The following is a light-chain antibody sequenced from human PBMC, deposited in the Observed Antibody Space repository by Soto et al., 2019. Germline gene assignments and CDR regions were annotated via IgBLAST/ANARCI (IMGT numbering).Light chain of an antibody. CDR1: QSISTY. V-gene: IGKV1-39*01. CDR2: AAS. J-gene: IGKJ2*01. Sequence: DIQMTQSPSSLSASVGDRVTITCRASQSISTYLNWYQQKPGKAPKLLIYAASSLHSGVPSRFSGSGSATYFTLTISGLQPEDVATYYCQQSYNTPPYTFGQGTKLEIK. CDR3: QQSYNTPPYT.